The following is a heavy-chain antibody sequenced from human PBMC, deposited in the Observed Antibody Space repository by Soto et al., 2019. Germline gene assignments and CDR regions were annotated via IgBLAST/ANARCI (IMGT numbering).Heavy chain of an antibody. CDR1: GYTFTSYG. J-gene: IGHJ4*02. D-gene: IGHD2-8*01. Sequence: ASVKVSCKASGYTFTSYGISWVRQAPGQGLEWMGWISAYNGNTNYAQKLQGRVTMTTDTSTSTAYMELRSLRSDDTAVYYCARVSFDCTNGVCSVFDYWGQGTLVTVSS. CDR2: ISAYNGNT. CDR3: ARVSFDCTNGVCSVFDY. V-gene: IGHV1-18*01.